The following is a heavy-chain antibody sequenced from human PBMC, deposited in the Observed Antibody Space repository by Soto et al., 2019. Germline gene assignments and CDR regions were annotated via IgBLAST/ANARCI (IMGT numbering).Heavy chain of an antibody. CDR1: GDSVSGNSAA. CDR3: EREFPYYESSDSHLDY. CDR2: TYYRSKWYN. J-gene: IGHJ4*02. D-gene: IGHD3-16*01. V-gene: IGHV6-1*01. Sequence: SQTLSLTCAISGDSVSGNSAAWNWIRQSPSRGLEWLGRTYYRSKWYNDYAVSVKSRITVTPDTSKNQFSLHLNSVTPEDTAVYYCEREFPYYESSDSHLDYWGQGALGTVSS.